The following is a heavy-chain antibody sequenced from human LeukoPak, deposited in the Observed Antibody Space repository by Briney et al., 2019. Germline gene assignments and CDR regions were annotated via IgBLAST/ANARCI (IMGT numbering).Heavy chain of an antibody. D-gene: IGHD6-6*01. V-gene: IGHV1-69*13. CDR1: GGTFSSYA. Sequence: ASVKVSCKASGGTFSSYAISWVRQAPGQGLEWMGGIIPIFGTANYAQKFQGRATITADESTSTAYMELSSLRSEDTAVYYCARVGLAARNWFDPWGQGTLVTVSS. CDR2: IIPIFGTA. J-gene: IGHJ5*02. CDR3: ARVGLAARNWFDP.